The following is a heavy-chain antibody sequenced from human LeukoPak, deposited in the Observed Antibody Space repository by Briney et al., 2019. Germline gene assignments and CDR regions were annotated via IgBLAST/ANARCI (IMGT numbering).Heavy chain of an antibody. D-gene: IGHD5-18*01. V-gene: IGHV3-30*02. J-gene: IGHJ4*02. CDR3: ATHGVQLWTNYFDY. Sequence: GGSLRLSCAASKFIFNTYGMHWVRQAPGKGLEWVAFIRYDGSDKYCADSVKGRFTISRDNSKNTLYLQMNSLRAEDTAVYYCATHGVQLWTNYFDYWGQGTLVTVSS. CDR1: KFIFNTYG. CDR2: IRYDGSDK.